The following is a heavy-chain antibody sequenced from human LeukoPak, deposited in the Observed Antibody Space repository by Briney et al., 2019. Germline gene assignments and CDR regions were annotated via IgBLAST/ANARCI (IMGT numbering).Heavy chain of an antibody. V-gene: IGHV4-59*01. D-gene: IGHD6-13*01. J-gene: IGHJ5*02. CDR2: IYYSGST. CDR3: ARGSHRFDP. CDR1: GGSISSCY. Sequence: PSETLSLTCTVSGGSISSCYWSWIRQPPGKGLEWIGNIYYSGSTNQNPSLKSRVTVSVDTSKNQFSLKLSSVTAADTAVYYCARGSHRFDPWGQGILVTVSS.